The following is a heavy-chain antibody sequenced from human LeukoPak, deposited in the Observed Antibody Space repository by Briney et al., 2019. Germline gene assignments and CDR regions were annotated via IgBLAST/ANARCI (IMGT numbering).Heavy chain of an antibody. D-gene: IGHD3/OR15-3a*01. CDR2: IEKDGNTK. CDR1: GFTFSSYG. Sequence: GGSLRLSCAASGFTFSSYGMHWVRHAPGKGLEWVAFIEKDGNTKYYTDSVRGRFAISRDNSKNTLYLQMSSLRTEDTAMFYCTKARDFWTRRFFDYWGQGTLVTVFS. V-gene: IGHV3-30*02. J-gene: IGHJ4*02. CDR3: TKARDFWTRRFFDY.